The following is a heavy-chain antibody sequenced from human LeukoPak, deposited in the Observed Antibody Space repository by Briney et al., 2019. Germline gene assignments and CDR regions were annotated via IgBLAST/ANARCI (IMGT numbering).Heavy chain of an antibody. V-gene: IGHV4-31*03. CDR3: ARRPSAAGFGLDV. CDR2: IYYSGST. Sequence: PSETLSLTCTVSGGSISSGGYYWSWIRQHPGKGLEWIGYIYYSGSTCYNPSLKSRVIISVDTSKNQFSLKLSSVTAADTAVYYCARRPSAAGFGLDVWGQGTLVTVSS. D-gene: IGHD2-2*01. J-gene: IGHJ4*02. CDR1: GGSISSGGYY.